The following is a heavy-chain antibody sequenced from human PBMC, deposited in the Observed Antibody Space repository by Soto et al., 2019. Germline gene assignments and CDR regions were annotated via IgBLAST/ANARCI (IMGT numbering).Heavy chain of an antibody. CDR1: GDSLTNNHW. V-gene: IGHV4-4*02. D-gene: IGHD2-15*01. CDR2: IWHTGRP. CDR3: VRDSRAGCSSINCYMH. J-gene: IGHJ4*02. Sequence: QLQLRESGPGLVQPSGTLSLTCDVSGDSLTNNHWWCWGRQAPGKGREWIGEIWHTGRPNYNPSLKRRVAISIDKSKNQFSLKLSSVTAADTAVYYCVRDSRAGCSSINCYMHWGQGTLVTVSS.